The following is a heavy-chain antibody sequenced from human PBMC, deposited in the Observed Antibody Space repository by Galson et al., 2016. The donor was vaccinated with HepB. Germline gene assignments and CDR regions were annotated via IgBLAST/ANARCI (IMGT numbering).Heavy chain of an antibody. CDR2: INNNDDST. CDR3: AKDWSTTTCVQGCLDV. D-gene: IGHD3-10*02. CDR1: GFTFSNYA. J-gene: IGHJ6*02. V-gene: IGHV3-23*01. Sequence: SLRLSCAASGFTFSNYAMTWVRQAPGKGLEWTSTINNNDDSTYYADSVQGRFTISRDKSKNTLFLQMNSLRAEDTAVYYCAKDWSTTTCVQGCLDVWGQGTTVTVS.